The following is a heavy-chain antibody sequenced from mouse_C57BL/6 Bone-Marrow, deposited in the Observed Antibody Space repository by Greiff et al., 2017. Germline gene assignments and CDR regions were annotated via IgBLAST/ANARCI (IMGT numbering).Heavy chain of an antibody. CDR1: GYTFTDYY. J-gene: IGHJ1*03. V-gene: IGHV1-83*01. CDR3: ARSRYCDV. CDR2: IYPGGGYT. Sequence: VQLQQSGPVLVKPGASVKMSCKASGYTFTDYYMNWVKQSHGKSLEWIGDIYPGGGYTNYNEKFKGKATLTADKSSSTAYMQFSSLTSEDSAIYYCARSRYCDVWGTGTTVTVSS.